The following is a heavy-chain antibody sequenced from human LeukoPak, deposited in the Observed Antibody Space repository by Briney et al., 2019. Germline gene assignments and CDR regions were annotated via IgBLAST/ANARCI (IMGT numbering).Heavy chain of an antibody. V-gene: IGHV3-30-3*01. J-gene: IGHJ5*02. CDR1: GFTFSSYA. CDR3: ARARSSSWYPNWFDP. D-gene: IGHD6-13*01. Sequence: GGSLRLSCAASGFTFSSYAMYWVRQAPGKGLEWVAVISYDGSNKYYADSVKGRFTISRDNSKNTLYLQMNSLRAEDTAVYYCARARSSSWYPNWFDPWGQGTLVTVSS. CDR2: ISYDGSNK.